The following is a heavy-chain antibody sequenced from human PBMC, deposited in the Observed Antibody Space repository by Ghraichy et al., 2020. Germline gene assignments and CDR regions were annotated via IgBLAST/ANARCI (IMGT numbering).Heavy chain of an antibody. CDR2: INGGDRIT. Sequence: GGSLRLSCEASGFSFSTHWMHWVRQAPGTGLQWVSRINGGDRITNHADSAVGRFTISRDTAKKTFFLQMNSLRVEDTAVYYCVRGTTTVTSKDYFDDWGQGTPVTHSS. J-gene: IGHJ4*02. D-gene: IGHD4-17*01. CDR3: VRGTTTVTSKDYFDD. V-gene: IGHV3-74*01. CDR1: GFSFSTHW.